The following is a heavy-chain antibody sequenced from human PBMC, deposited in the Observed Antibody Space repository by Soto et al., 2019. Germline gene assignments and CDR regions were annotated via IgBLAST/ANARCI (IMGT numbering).Heavy chain of an antibody. J-gene: IGHJ6*03. Sequence: SETLSLTCAVYGGSFSGYYWSWIRQPPGKGLEWIGEINHSGSTNYNPSLKSRVTISVDTSKNQFSLKLSSVTAADTDVYYCAREAAAAGTTYYYYYYMDVWGKGTTVTVSS. D-gene: IGHD6-13*01. V-gene: IGHV4-34*01. CDR1: GGSFSGYY. CDR3: AREAAAAGTTYYYYYYMDV. CDR2: INHSGST.